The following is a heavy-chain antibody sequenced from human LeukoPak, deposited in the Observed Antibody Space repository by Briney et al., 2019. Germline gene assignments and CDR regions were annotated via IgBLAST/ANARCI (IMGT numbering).Heavy chain of an antibody. D-gene: IGHD3-9*01. V-gene: IGHV3-23*01. Sequence: GGSLRLSCAASGFTFSNYAMSWVRQAPGKGLEWVSAITGSGTSTYYADSLKGRFTISRDNSKNTVFLQMNSLRHEDTAIYYCVIWGDYDVLTGYYVPDYWGQGTLVTVSS. CDR1: GFTFSNYA. J-gene: IGHJ4*02. CDR2: ITGSGTST. CDR3: VIWGDYDVLTGYYVPDY.